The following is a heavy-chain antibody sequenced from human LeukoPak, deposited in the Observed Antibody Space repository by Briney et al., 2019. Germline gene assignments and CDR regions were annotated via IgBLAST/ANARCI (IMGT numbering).Heavy chain of an antibody. CDR2: LSFDGNSK. V-gene: IGHV3-30*07. D-gene: IGHD4-23*01. CDR1: GFTFRDYS. Sequence: PGGSLRLSCAASGFTFRDYSMHWVRQAPGKGLEWVAVLSFDGNSKFYTDSVKGRFTISRDTSKNMLFLNMNNLTVEGTAVYYCAGGNPDYWGQGTLVSVSS. CDR3: AGGNPDY. J-gene: IGHJ4*02.